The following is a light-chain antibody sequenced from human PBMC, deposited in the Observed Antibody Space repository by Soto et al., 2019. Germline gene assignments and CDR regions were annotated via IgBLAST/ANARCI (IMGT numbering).Light chain of an antibody. V-gene: IGLV8-61*01. CDR3: VLYMGSGISV. J-gene: IGLJ3*02. CDR2: STN. CDR1: SGSVSTSYY. Sequence: QAVVTQEPSVSVSPGGTVTLTCGLSSGSVSTSYYPSWYQQTPGQAPRTLIYSTNTRPSGVPDRFSGSILGNNAALTITGAQADDESDYYCVLYMGSGISVFGGGTKLTVL.